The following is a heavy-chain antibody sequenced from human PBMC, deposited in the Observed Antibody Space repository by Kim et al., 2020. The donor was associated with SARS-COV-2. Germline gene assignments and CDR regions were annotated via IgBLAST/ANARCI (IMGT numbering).Heavy chain of an antibody. Sequence: GGSLRLSCAASGFTFSSYSMNWVRQAPGKGLEWVSSISSSSSYIYYADSVKGRFTISRDNAKNSLYLQMNSLRAEDTAVYYCARDQTMFMVRAGDFDYWGQGTLVTVSS. J-gene: IGHJ4*02. CDR1: GFTFSSYS. V-gene: IGHV3-21*01. CDR2: ISSSSSYI. D-gene: IGHD3-10*01. CDR3: ARDQTMFMVRAGDFDY.